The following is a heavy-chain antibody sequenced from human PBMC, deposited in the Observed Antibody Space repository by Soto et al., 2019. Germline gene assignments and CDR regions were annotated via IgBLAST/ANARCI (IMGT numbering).Heavy chain of an antibody. D-gene: IGHD3-10*01. V-gene: IGHV4-59*01. CDR3: ARDGYDGSGSPYPAY. CDR2: IYYLGST. J-gene: IGHJ4*02. CDR1: GGSMSEYF. Sequence: LSLTCSVSGGSMSEYFWSWIRQSPGKGLEWIGYIYYLGSTDYNPSLKSRVTISVDTSKRQFSLRLTSVTAADTAVYYCARDGYDGSGSPYPAYWGPGTQVTVAS.